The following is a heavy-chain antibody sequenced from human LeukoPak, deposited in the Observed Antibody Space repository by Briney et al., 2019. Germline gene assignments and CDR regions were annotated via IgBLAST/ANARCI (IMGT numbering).Heavy chain of an antibody. Sequence: SETLSLTCTVSGGSITSYYWTWIRQPPGKGLEWIGYVYYSGNTNYNPSLKSRVTISVDTSKNQFSLKLSSMTAADTAVYYCARHLGYCSSTSCYPWFDPWGQGTLVTVSS. CDR2: VYYSGNT. V-gene: IGHV4-59*01. J-gene: IGHJ5*02. CDR3: ARHLGYCSSTSCYPWFDP. D-gene: IGHD2-2*01. CDR1: GGSITSYY.